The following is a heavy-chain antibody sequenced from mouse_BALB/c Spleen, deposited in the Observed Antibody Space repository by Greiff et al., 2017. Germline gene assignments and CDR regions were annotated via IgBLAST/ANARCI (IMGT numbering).Heavy chain of an antibody. J-gene: IGHJ3*01. CDR3: TRSTDDPFAY. Sequence: VQLQQSGPELVRPGVSVKISCKGSGYTFTDYAMHWVKQSHAKSLEWIGVISTYYGNTNYNQKFKGKATMTVDKSSSTAYMGLARLTSEDSAIYYCTRSTDDPFAYWGQGTLVTVSA. D-gene: IGHD2-3*01. CDR1: GYTFTDYA. V-gene: IGHV1-67*01. CDR2: ISTYYGNT.